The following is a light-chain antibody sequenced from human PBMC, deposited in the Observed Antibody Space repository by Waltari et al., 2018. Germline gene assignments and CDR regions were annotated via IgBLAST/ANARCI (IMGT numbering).Light chain of an antibody. V-gene: IGKV1-39*01. CDR2: AAS. CDR3: QQSYSTPHT. Sequence: DIRMTQSPSSLSVSLGDSVTITCRASQSVSIFLNWYQQKPGKAPKLLIYAASSLQGGVPSMFSGSGSGTDFTLTISSLQPEDFATYYCQQSYSTPHTFGQGTKVESK. CDR1: QSVSIF. J-gene: IGKJ1*01.